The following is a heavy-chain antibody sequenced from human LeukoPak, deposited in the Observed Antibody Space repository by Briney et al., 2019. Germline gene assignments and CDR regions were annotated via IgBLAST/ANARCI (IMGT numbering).Heavy chain of an antibody. CDR3: ARGLGGLGYCSGGSCYYDY. D-gene: IGHD2-15*01. J-gene: IGHJ4*02. Sequence: ASVKVSCKASGYTFTGYYMHWVRQAPGQGLEWMGWINPNSGGTNYAQKFQGRVTMTRDTSISTAYMELSRLRSDDTAVYYCARGLGGLGYCSGGSCYYDYWGQGTLVTVSS. CDR1: GYTFTGYY. V-gene: IGHV1-2*02. CDR2: INPNSGGT.